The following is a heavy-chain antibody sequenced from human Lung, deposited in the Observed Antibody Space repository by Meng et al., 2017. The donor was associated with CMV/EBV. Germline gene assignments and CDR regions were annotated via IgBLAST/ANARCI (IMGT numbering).Heavy chain of an antibody. CDR1: WFSLSTSGMC. D-gene: IGHD1-26*01. Sequence: TLSLXCTFSWFSLSTSGMCVSWVRQPPGKALEWLALIDWDDDKYYSTSLKTRLTISKDTSKNQVVLTLTNMDPVDTATYYCARTVGRELHFEYWGQGTXVTVSS. V-gene: IGHV2-70*18. CDR2: IDWDDDK. J-gene: IGHJ4*02. CDR3: ARTVGRELHFEY.